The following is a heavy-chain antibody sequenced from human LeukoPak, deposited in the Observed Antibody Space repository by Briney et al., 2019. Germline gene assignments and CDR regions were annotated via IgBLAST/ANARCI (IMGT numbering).Heavy chain of an antibody. CDR2: ITSSSNYI. D-gene: IGHD2-2*01. CDR1: GXTFSSYS. Sequence: GGSLRLSCAASGXTFSSYSMNWVRQAPGKGLEWVSSITSSSNYIYYADSVKGRFTISRDNAKNSLYLQMNSLRAEDTAVYYCARGVDGYAFDIWGQGTMVTVSS. J-gene: IGHJ3*02. V-gene: IGHV3-21*01. CDR3: ARGVDGYAFDI.